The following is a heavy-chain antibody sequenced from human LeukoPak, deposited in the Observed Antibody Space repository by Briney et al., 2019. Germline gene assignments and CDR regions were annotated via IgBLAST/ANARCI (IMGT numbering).Heavy chain of an antibody. CDR3: ASISGVTFGGGGLPDY. D-gene: IGHD3-16*01. CDR2: INWNGGST. Sequence: GGSLRLSCAASGFTFDDYGMSWVRQAPGKGLEWVSGINWNGGSTGYADSVKGRFTISRDNAKNSLYLQMNSLRAEDTAVYYCASISGVTFGGGGLPDYWGQGTLVTVSS. J-gene: IGHJ4*02. V-gene: IGHV3-20*04. CDR1: GFTFDDYG.